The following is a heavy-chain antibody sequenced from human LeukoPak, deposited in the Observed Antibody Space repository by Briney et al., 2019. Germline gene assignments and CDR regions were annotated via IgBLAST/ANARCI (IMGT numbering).Heavy chain of an antibody. CDR2: ISYDGSNK. CDR3: AKNGNRDSSSWYEWGDFDY. Sequence: GGSLRLSCAASGFTFSSYGMHWVRQAPGKGLEWVAVISYDGSNKYYADSVKGRFTISRDNSKNTLYLQMNSLRAEDTVVYYCAKNGNRDSSSWYEWGDFDYWGQGTLVTVSS. V-gene: IGHV3-30*18. J-gene: IGHJ4*02. CDR1: GFTFSSYG. D-gene: IGHD6-13*01.